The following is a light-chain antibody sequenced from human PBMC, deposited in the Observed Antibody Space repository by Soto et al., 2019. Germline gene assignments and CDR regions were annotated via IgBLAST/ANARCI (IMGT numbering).Light chain of an antibody. CDR2: GAS. CDR3: QQYGSSPWT. J-gene: IGKJ1*01. Sequence: IVLTHSPATLSLSPGERAILSCRASQSVSSHLAWYQQRPGQAPRLLIYGASSRATGIPARFSGSGSATDFTLTISRLETEDFAVYYCQQYGSSPWTFGQGTKVDIK. V-gene: IGKV3-20*01. CDR1: QSVSSH.